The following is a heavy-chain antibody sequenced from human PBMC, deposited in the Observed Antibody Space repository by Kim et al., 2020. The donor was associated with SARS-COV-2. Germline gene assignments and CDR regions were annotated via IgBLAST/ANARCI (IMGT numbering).Heavy chain of an antibody. D-gene: IGHD2-15*01. J-gene: IGHJ4*02. CDR2: ISSSGSSI. CDR3: ARVGDGSCAGYFDF. Sequence: GGSLRLSCAASGFTFSDYYMSWIRQAPGKGLEWVSDISSSGSSIYYADSVKGRFTISRDNAKNTLYLQMNSLRAEDTAVYFCARVGDGSCAGYFDFWGQGTMVTVSS. CDR1: GFTFSDYY. V-gene: IGHV3-11*01.